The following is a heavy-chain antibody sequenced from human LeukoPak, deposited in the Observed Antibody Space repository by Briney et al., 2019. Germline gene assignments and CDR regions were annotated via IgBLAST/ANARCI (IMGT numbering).Heavy chain of an antibody. CDR1: GGPFSGYY. V-gene: IGHV4-59*08. CDR3: ARRISSWNVYIDK. Sequence: SETLSLTCTVSGGPFSGYYWSWIRQTPGKGLEGIGYIYSSGTTNYNRSLQSRVIISLDTPKNQFSLRVTSGTAADKAMYFCARRISSWNVYIDKWGQGIQVTVSS. CDR2: IYSSGTT. J-gene: IGHJ4*02. D-gene: IGHD1-1*01.